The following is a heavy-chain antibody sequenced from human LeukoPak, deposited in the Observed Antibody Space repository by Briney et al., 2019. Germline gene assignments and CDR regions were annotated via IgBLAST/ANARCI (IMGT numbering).Heavy chain of an antibody. J-gene: IGHJ3*02. CDR2: IYTSGST. CDR3: ARLSSWYFAFDI. Sequence: PSETLSLTCTVSGGSISSYYWSWIRQPPGKGLEWIGYIYTSGSTNYNPSLKSRATISVDTSKNQFSLKLSSVTAADTAVYYCARLSSWYFAFDIWGQGTMVTVSS. CDR1: GGSISSYY. V-gene: IGHV4-4*09. D-gene: IGHD6-13*01.